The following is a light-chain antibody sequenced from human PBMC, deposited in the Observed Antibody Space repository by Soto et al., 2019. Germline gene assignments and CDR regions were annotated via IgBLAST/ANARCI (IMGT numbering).Light chain of an antibody. CDR1: SSDVGGYTY. Sequence: QSALTQPASVSGSPGQAITISCTGTSSDVGGYTYVSWYQQHPGKAPKFIIYDVSNRPSGVSNRFSGSKSGNTASLTISRLQAEDEADYYCSSYTTSNTRQIVFGTGTKVTVL. J-gene: IGLJ1*01. CDR3: SSYTTSNTRQIV. CDR2: DVS. V-gene: IGLV2-14*01.